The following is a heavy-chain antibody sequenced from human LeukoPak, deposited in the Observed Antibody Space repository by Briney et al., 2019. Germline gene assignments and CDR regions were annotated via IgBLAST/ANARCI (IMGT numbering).Heavy chain of an antibody. Sequence: GGSLRLSCAASGFTFTDYYMGWIRQAPGKGLEWLSYISGSGTTIFYADSVKGRFTISRDNAKNSVDLQMNSLRAEDTAVYYCGRETMVRGVIMSYWGQGTLVTVSS. J-gene: IGHJ4*02. V-gene: IGHV3-11*01. CDR3: GRETMVRGVIMSY. D-gene: IGHD3-10*01. CDR1: GFTFTDYY. CDR2: ISGSGTTI.